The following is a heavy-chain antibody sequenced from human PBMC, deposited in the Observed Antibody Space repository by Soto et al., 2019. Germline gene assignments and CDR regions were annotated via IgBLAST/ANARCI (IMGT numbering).Heavy chain of an antibody. D-gene: IGHD3-16*01. V-gene: IGHV4-31*03. CDR3: ANSRFQGGDYFDY. CDR2: IYFSGST. CDR1: GGSISSGGYY. Sequence: QVQLQESGPGLVKPSQTLSLTCTVSGGSISSGGYYWSWIRQHPGKGLEWIGYIYFSGSTSYNPSIQSRVTLSVDTSKNQFSLKLSSVTAADTDVYYCANSRFQGGDYFDYWGQGNLVTVSS. J-gene: IGHJ4*02.